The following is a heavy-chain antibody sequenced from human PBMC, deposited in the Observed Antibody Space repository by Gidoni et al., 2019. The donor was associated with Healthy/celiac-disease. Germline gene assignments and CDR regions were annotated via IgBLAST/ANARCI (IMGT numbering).Heavy chain of an antibody. J-gene: IGHJ4*02. CDR2: ISSSGGST. D-gene: IGHD3-22*01. V-gene: IGHV3-23*01. CDR3: AKDLTIVVVHYFDY. Sequence: EVQLLESGGGLVQPGGSLRLSCAASGVTFSSYAMSWARQGPGKGLASVSAISSSGGSTYYADAVKGRFTISRDNSKNTLYLQMNSLRAEDTAVYYCAKDLTIVVVHYFDYWGQGTLVTVSS. CDR1: GVTFSSYA.